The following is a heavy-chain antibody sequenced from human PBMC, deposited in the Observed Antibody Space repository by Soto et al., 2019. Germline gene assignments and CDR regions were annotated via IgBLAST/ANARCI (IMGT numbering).Heavy chain of an antibody. V-gene: IGHV3-30*18. CDR1: GFTFSSYG. CDR3: AKDQFRGSGRDYHYGIDV. J-gene: IGHJ6*02. CDR2: ISYDGSNK. D-gene: IGHD3-10*01. Sequence: GGSLRLSCAASGFTFSSYGMHWVRQAPGKGLEWVAVISYDGSNKYYADSVKGRFTISRDNSKNTLYLQMNSLRAEDTAVYYGAKDQFRGSGRDYHYGIDVWGQGTTVTVSS.